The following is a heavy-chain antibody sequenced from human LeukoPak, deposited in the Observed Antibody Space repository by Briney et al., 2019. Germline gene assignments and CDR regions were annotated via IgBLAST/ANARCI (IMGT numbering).Heavy chain of an antibody. D-gene: IGHD2-2*03. CDR2: IYYSGST. V-gene: IGHV4-39*01. Sequence: SETLSLTCTVSGGSISSSSYYWGWIRQPPGKGLEWIGRIYYSGSTLFTPSLKSRVTISVDTSRNHFSLRLSSVTAADTAVYYCARHGSTDYFDYWGQGTLVTVSS. CDR1: GGSISSSSYY. J-gene: IGHJ4*02. CDR3: ARHGSTDYFDY.